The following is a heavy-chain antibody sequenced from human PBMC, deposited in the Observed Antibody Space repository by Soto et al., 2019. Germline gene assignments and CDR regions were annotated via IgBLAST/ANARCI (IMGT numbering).Heavy chain of an antibody. CDR1: GGSISSYY. CDR2: VSPSGTT. Sequence: PSETLFHPCTVSGGSISSYYWSGIRQHPGKGLEWIGYVSPSGTTYYNPSLKSRVSISTDTSKNQFSLEVSSVTAADTAVYYCARDRGSYGMDVWGQGTTVTVSS. V-gene: IGHV4-59*12. CDR3: ARDRGSYGMDV. J-gene: IGHJ6*02.